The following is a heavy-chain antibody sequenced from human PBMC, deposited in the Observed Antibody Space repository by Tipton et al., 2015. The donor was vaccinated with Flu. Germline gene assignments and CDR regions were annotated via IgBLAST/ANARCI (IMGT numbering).Heavy chain of an antibody. Sequence: TLSLICAVSDYSISRGYYWGWVRQPPGKGLEWIGCISHSGRTYYNPSLKSRVTISVDTAKNQFSQRLSSVTAADTAVYYCARSTYYYGSGSADYWGQGTLVTVSS. CDR3: ARSTYYYGSGSADY. D-gene: IGHD3-10*01. CDR2: ISHSGRT. V-gene: IGHV4-38-2*01. J-gene: IGHJ4*02. CDR1: DYSISRGYY.